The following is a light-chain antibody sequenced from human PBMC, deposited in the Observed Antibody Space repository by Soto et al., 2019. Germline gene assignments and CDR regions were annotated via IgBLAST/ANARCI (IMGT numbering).Light chain of an antibody. V-gene: IGKV1-39*01. CDR2: PAY. CDR1: QNINIF. Sequence: DIQMTQSPSSLSASVGDSVTITCRASQNINIFLSWSQQKPGKAPKLLIYPAYNLQSGFPSRYSGSGSGTDFTPTISSRQPEDFATYYRQQTYTTPLTFGHGTKVEVK. CDR3: QQTYTTPLT. J-gene: IGKJ1*01.